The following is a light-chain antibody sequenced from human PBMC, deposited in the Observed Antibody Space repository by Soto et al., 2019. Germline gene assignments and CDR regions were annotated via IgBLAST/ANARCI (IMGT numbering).Light chain of an antibody. CDR1: SSNIGSNY. J-gene: IGLJ1*01. Sequence: QSALTQPPSASGTPGQRVTISCSGSSSNIGSNYVYWYQQLPGTAPKLLIYRNNQRPSGVPDRFSGSKSGTSASLAISGLRSEDEADYYCAAWDDLLSVLFGTGTKVTVL. V-gene: IGLV1-47*01. CDR2: RNN. CDR3: AAWDDLLSVL.